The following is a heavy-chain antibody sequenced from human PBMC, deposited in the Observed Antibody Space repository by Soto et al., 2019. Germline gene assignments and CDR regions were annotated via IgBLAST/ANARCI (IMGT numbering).Heavy chain of an antibody. D-gene: IGHD1-7*01. V-gene: IGHV3-53*02. CDR2: TNTGGST. Sequence: EVQLVETGGDLIQSGGSLRLSCAASGFAVSSSYMMWVRQAPGKGLECVSVTNTGGSTHYADSVKGRFTISRDDSRNTLYLQMNSLRAEDTAVYYCARDPPTTSDYAMDVWGQGTTVIVSS. J-gene: IGHJ6*02. CDR3: ARDPPTTSDYAMDV. CDR1: GFAVSSSY.